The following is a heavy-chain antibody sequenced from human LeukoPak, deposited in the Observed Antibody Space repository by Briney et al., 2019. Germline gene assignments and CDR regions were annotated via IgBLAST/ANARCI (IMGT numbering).Heavy chain of an antibody. Sequence: ASVKVSCKVSGYTLTELSMHWVRQAPGKGLEWMGGFDPEDGETIYAQKFQGRVTMTEDTSTDTAYMELSSLRSEDTAVYYCATGPDIYDFWSGYRRDYYMDVWGKGTTVTVSS. J-gene: IGHJ6*03. CDR3: ATGPDIYDFWSGYRRDYYMDV. CDR1: GYTLTELS. D-gene: IGHD3-3*01. V-gene: IGHV1-24*01. CDR2: FDPEDGET.